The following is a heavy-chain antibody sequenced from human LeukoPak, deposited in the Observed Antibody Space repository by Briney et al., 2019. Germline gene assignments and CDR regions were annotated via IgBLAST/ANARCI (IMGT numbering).Heavy chain of an antibody. V-gene: IGHV1-69*13. CDR3: ARFDGYNSNY. J-gene: IGHJ4*02. CDR1: GGTFSSYA. D-gene: IGHD5-24*01. CDR2: IIPIIGTA. Sequence: ASVKVSCKASGGTFSSYAISWVRQAPGQGLEWMGGIIPIIGTANYAQKFQARVTITADESTSTAYMELSSLRSEDTAVYYCARFDGYNSNYWGQGTLVTVSS.